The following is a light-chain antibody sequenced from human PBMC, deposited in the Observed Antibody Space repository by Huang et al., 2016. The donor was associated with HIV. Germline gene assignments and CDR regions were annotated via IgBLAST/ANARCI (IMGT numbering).Light chain of an antibody. CDR3: QQSYSTPLT. V-gene: IGKV1-39*01. J-gene: IGKJ4*01. Sequence: DIQMTQSPSSLSASVGDRVTITCRASQNINNYLNWYQQKPGKAPKLLIYAASSLQSGGPSRFSGSGSGTDFTLTISSLQPEDFASYYCQQSYSTPLTFGGGTKVEIK. CDR2: AAS. CDR1: QNINNY.